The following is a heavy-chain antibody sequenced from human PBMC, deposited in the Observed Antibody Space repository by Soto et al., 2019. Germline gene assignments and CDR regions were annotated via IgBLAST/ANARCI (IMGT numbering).Heavy chain of an antibody. D-gene: IGHD6-19*01. CDR3: ARSSGWQFDF. J-gene: IGHJ4*02. CDR2: IFDSGTT. CDR1: DGSISGYY. V-gene: IGHV4-59*01. Sequence: SETLSLTCTVSDGSISGYYWSWIRQPPGKGLEWIGYIFDSGTTNYNPSLKSRVTISADTSKNQFSLRLSTVTAADTAVYYCARSSGWQFDFWGQGIMVTVSS.